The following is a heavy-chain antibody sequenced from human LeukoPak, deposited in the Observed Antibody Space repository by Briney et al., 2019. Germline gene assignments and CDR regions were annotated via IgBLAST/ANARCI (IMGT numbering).Heavy chain of an antibody. V-gene: IGHV3-13*04. CDR2: IGLAGDT. D-gene: IGHD3-22*01. J-gene: IGHJ4*02. CDR1: GFTFRSYD. Sequence: GGSLRLSCAASGFTFRSYDMHWVRQPTGKGLEWVSGIGLAGDTHYSNFVKGRFTISREDAKNSLYLQMNSLRAGDTAVYYCARGSYYSDSSGYFDYWGQGTLVTVSS. CDR3: ARGSYYSDSSGYFDY.